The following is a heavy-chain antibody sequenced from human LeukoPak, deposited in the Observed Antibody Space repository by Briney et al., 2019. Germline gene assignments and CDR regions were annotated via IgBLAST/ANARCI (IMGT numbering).Heavy chain of an antibody. J-gene: IGHJ4*02. Sequence: GGSLRLSCAASGFTFSSYGMSWVRQAPGKGLEWVSYISSSGSTIYYADSVKGRFTISRDNAKNSLYLQMNSLRAEDTAVYYCARHLLWFGELSGGFDYWGQGTLVTVSS. V-gene: IGHV3-48*04. CDR3: ARHLLWFGELSGGFDY. D-gene: IGHD3-10*01. CDR2: ISSSGSTI. CDR1: GFTFSSYG.